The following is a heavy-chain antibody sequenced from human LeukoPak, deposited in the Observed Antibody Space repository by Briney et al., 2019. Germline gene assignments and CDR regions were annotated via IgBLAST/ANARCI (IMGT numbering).Heavy chain of an antibody. V-gene: IGHV4-59*01. CDR1: GGSISSYY. J-gene: IGHJ4*02. CDR2: IYYSGST. CDR3: ARSPRYSYGHYFDY. D-gene: IGHD5-18*01. Sequence: PSETLSLTCTVSGGSISSYYWSWIRQPPGKGLEWIGYIYYSGSTDYNPSLKSRVTISVDTSKNQFSLKLSSVTAADTAVYYCARSPRYSYGHYFDYWGQGTLVTVSS.